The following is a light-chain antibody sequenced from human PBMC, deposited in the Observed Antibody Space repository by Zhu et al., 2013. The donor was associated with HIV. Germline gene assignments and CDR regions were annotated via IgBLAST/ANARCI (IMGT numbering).Light chain of an antibody. CDR1: QSVGSRS. Sequence: EIVLTQSPGTLSLSPGETATLSCRASQSVGSRSLAWYQQKPGQAPRLLIYDASIRATGIADRFSGSGYETDFTLTITRPEPEDFAVYYCQQYGGSPRTFGQGTNLEIK. V-gene: IGKV3-20*01. CDR2: DAS. CDR3: QQYGGSPRT. J-gene: IGKJ2*02.